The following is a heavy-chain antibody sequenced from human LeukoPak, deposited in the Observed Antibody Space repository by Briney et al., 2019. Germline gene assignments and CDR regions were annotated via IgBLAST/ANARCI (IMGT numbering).Heavy chain of an antibody. CDR3: AKPIGIAAAGTHYYYYYGMDV. J-gene: IGHJ6*02. Sequence: GGSLRLSRAASGFTFSSYAMSWVRQAPGKGLEWVSAICGSGGSTYYADSVKGRFTISRDNSKNTLYLQMNSLRAEDTAVYYCAKPIGIAAAGTHYYYYYGMDVWGQGTTVTVSS. V-gene: IGHV3-23*01. CDR1: GFTFSSYA. D-gene: IGHD6-13*01. CDR2: ICGSGGST.